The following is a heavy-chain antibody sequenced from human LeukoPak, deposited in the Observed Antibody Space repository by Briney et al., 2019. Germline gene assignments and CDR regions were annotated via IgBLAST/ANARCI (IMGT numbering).Heavy chain of an antibody. V-gene: IGHV1-18*01. CDR3: ARGRSPPAAAESLFDP. J-gene: IGHJ5*02. Sequence: ASVKVSCKASGYSFTSHDISWVRQAPGQGLEWMGWIGPHNGNTNYAQKLQGRVTMTTDTSTSTAYMELSSLRSEDTAVYYCARGRSPPAAAESLFDPWGQGTLVTVSS. D-gene: IGHD6-13*01. CDR2: IGPHNGNT. CDR1: GYSFTSHD.